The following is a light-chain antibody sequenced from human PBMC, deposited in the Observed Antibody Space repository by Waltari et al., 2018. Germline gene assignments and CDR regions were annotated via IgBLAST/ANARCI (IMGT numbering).Light chain of an antibody. CDR3: MQGTHWPRT. CDR2: QVS. V-gene: IGKV2-30*02. J-gene: IGKJ1*01. Sequence: DVVMTQSPLSLPVTLGQPASISCWSSLSLVHMDGNTYLNWFQQRPGQAPRRLIYQVSNRDSGVPDRFSGSGSGTDFTLKISRVEAEDVGVYYCMQGTHWPRTFGQGTKVEIK. CDR1: LSLVHMDGNTY.